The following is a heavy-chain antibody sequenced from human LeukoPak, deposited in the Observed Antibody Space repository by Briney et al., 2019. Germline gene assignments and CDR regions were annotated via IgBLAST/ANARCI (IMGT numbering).Heavy chain of an antibody. J-gene: IGHJ6*03. V-gene: IGHV4-4*07. CDR1: GGSISSYY. CDR3: ARVARLAYYMDV. Sequence: SETLSLTYTVSGGSISSYYWSWIRQPAGKGLEWTGRIYTSGSTNYNPSLKSRVTMSVDTSKNQFSLKLSSVTAADTAVYYCARVARLAYYMDVWGKGTTVTVSS. D-gene: IGHD6-25*01. CDR2: IYTSGST.